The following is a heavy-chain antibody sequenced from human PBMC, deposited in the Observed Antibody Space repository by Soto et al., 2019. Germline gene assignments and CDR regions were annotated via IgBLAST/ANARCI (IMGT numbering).Heavy chain of an antibody. J-gene: IGHJ3*02. V-gene: IGHV3-23*01. Sequence: EVQLLESGGGLVQPGWSLRLSCAASGFTFSSYAMSWVRQAPGKGLEWVSAISGSGGSTYYADSVKGRFPISRDNSKNTLYLQMTSLRAEDTAVYYCAKIPLSSSWYLDAFDIWGQGTMVTVSS. D-gene: IGHD6-13*01. CDR1: GFTFSSYA. CDR3: AKIPLSSSWYLDAFDI. CDR2: ISGSGGST.